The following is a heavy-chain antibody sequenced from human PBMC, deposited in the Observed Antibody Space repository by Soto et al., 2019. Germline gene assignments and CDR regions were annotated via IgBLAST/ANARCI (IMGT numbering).Heavy chain of an antibody. V-gene: IGHV3-23*01. D-gene: IGHD3-16*01. CDR3: AKGGGGKTYRALDY. CDR1: GPSFSTYG. J-gene: IGHJ4*02. CDR2: ISGSDGRT. Sequence: VQLLESGGGLEQPGGSLRLSCAASGPSFSTYGMSWVRQAPGKGLEWVSSISGSDGRTYYPDSVKGRFTISRDNSKNMVYLQMNSLRAEDKAGYFCAKGGGGKTYRALDYWGQGTLVTVSS.